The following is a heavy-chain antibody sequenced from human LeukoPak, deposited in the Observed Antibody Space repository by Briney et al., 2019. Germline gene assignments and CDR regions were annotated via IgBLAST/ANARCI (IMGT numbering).Heavy chain of an antibody. D-gene: IGHD3-22*01. V-gene: IGHV3-20*04. CDR3: ARGYYYDSSGYSFFDY. CDR1: GFNFDDYG. CDR2: INWNGGST. Sequence: GGSLRLSCAASGFNFDDYGMSWVRQAPGMGLEWVSGINWNGGSTGYADSVEGRFTISRDNAKNSLYLQMNSLRAEDTALYYCARGYYYDSSGYSFFDYWGQGTLVTVSS. J-gene: IGHJ4*02.